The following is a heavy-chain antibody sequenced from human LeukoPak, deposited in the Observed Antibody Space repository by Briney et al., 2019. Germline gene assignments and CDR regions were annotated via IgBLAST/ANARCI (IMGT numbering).Heavy chain of an antibody. Sequence: GGSLRLSCAASEFTFTTYGMHWVRQAPGKGLEWVAFIYYDGSNIYYADYVKGRFTISRDISKNTLYLQMDSLRAEDTAIYYCARDWKTNSFDYWGQGTLATVSS. CDR3: ARDWKTNSFDY. J-gene: IGHJ4*02. CDR2: IYYDGSNI. D-gene: IGHD1-1*01. CDR1: EFTFTTYG. V-gene: IGHV3-33*01.